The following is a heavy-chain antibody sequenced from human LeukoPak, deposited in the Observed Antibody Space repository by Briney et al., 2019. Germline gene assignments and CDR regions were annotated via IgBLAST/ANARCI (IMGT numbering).Heavy chain of an antibody. J-gene: IGHJ5*02. CDR3: ARGRATVTTHWFDP. CDR2: MNPNSGNT. V-gene: IGHV1-8*03. CDR1: GYTFTNYD. D-gene: IGHD4-11*01. Sequence: GASVKVSCQASGYTFTNYDINWVRLATGRGLEWMGWMNPNSGNTGYAQKFQGRVTITRNTSISTAYMELRSLTPEDTAVYYCARGRATVTTHWFDPWGQGTLVTVSS.